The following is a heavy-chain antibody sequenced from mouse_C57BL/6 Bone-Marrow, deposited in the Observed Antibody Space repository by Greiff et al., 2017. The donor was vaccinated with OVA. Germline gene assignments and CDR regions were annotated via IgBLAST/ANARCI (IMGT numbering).Heavy chain of an antibody. Sequence: EVQGVESGGGLVQPGGSLKLSCAASGFTFCDYYMYWVRQTPEKRLEWVAYLSNGGGSTYYPDTVKGRFTISRDNAKNTLYLQMSRLKSEDTAMYYCAREVAYYYYYYAMDYWGQGTSVTVSS. J-gene: IGHJ4*01. CDR3: AREVAYYYYYYAMDY. V-gene: IGHV5-12*01. CDR1: GFTFCDYY. CDR2: LSNGGGST. D-gene: IGHD1-1*02.